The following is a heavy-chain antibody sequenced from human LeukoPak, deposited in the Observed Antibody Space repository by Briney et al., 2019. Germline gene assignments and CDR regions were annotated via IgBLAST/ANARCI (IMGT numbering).Heavy chain of an antibody. D-gene: IGHD3-10*01. CDR3: GSFRALGHHYFDY. CDR2: MHYSGST. Sequence: GSLRLSCAVSGFTFSSYWISWVRQAPGKGLEWIGCMHYSGSTCYNPSLKGRVTTSVDTSKNQFFLKLRSVTAADTAVYYCGSFRALGHHYFDYWGQGTLVTVSS. CDR1: GFTFSSYW. J-gene: IGHJ4*02. V-gene: IGHV4-4*02.